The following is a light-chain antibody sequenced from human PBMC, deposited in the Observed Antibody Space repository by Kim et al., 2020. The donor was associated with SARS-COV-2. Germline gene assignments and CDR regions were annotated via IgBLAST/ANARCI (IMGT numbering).Light chain of an antibody. CDR2: YDS. V-gene: IGLV3-21*04. J-gene: IGLJ1*01. Sequence: APGETASITCDGNNMGGQSVRWYLQRPGQAPVLVIYYDSDRPSGIPARFSGSKSASTATLTISRVEAGDEADYYCQVLDVISVHYVFGTGTQVTVL. CDR3: QVLDVISVHYV. CDR1: NMGGQS.